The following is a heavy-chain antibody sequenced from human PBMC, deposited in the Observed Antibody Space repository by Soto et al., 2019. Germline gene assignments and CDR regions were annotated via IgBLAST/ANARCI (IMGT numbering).Heavy chain of an antibody. CDR1: GFTFSSYS. CDR2: ISSSSSYI. V-gene: IGHV3-21*01. D-gene: IGHD6-6*01. Sequence: PGGSLRLSCAASGFTFSSYSMNWVRQAPGKGLEWVSSISSSSSYIYYADSVKGRFTISRDNAKNSLYLQMNSLRAEDTAVYYCARVGDSSSPPGPWGQGTLVTVSS. CDR3: ARVGDSSSPPGP. J-gene: IGHJ5*02.